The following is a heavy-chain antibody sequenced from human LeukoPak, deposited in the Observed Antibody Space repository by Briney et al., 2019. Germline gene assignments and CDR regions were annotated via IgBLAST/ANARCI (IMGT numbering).Heavy chain of an antibody. D-gene: IGHD3-22*01. CDR1: GFSFSTHG. J-gene: IGHJ4*02. CDR2: IWYDGSNK. V-gene: IGHV3-33*08. Sequence: GGSLRLSCAASGFSFSTHGMHWVRQAPGKGLEWVAVIWYDGSNKYYADSVKGRFTISRDNSKNTLYLQMNSLRAEDTAVYYCARDSRNYYDSSGYLLDYWGQGTLVTVSS. CDR3: ARDSRNYYDSSGYLLDY.